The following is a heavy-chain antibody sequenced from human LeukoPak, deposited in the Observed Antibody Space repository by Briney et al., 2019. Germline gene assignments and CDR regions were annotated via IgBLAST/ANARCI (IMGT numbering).Heavy chain of an antibody. V-gene: IGHV1-18*01. CDR2: ISAYNGNT. D-gene: IGHD6-6*01. CDR3: ARGSPSIAAWSHTLYGFYYYYMDV. Sequence: ASVKVSCKASGYTFTSYGISWVRQAPGQGLEWMGWISAYNGNTNYAQKFQGRVTMTRDTSISTAYMELSSLRSEDTAVYYCARGSPSIAAWSHTLYGFYYYYMDVWGKGTTVTVSS. CDR1: GYTFTSYG. J-gene: IGHJ6*03.